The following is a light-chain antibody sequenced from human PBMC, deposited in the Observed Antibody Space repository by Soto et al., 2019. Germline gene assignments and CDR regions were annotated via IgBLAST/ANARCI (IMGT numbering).Light chain of an antibody. V-gene: IGLV2-14*03. CDR2: GVT. Sequence: QSALTQPASVSGSPGQSISIPCTGTSSDIGAFNFVSWYQQHPGKAPTVLIYGVTNRPSGVDDRFSGSKSGNTASLIISGLRPEDEADYYCSSFTSASTRIFGTGTKVTVL. J-gene: IGLJ1*01. CDR1: SSDIGAFNF. CDR3: SSFTSASTRI.